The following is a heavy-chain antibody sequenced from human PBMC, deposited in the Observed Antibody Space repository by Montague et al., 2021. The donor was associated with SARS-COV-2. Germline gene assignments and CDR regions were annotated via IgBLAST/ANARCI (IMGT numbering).Heavy chain of an antibody. D-gene: IGHD6-13*01. Sequence: SETLSLTCAVYGGSFSGYYWSWIRQPPGKGLGWIGEINHSGSTNYNPSLKSRVTISVDTSKNQFSLKLSSVTAADTAVYYCARGAYSSSWYPVKYYFDYWGQGTLVTVSS. J-gene: IGHJ4*02. CDR3: ARGAYSSSWYPVKYYFDY. CDR1: GGSFSGYY. V-gene: IGHV4-34*01. CDR2: INHSGST.